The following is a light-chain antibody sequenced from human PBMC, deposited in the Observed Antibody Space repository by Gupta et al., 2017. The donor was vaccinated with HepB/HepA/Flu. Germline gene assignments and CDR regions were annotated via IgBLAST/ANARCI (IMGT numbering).Light chain of an antibody. V-gene: IGLV1-44*01. Sequence: QSVLTQPPSASGTPGQRVTISCSGSSSNIGSNTVNWYRQLPGTAPKLLIYNNNQRPSGVPARFSGSKSGTSASLAISGLQSEDEADYYCATWDDSPWSGVFGGGTKLTVL. CDR2: NNN. CDR1: SSNIGSNT. J-gene: IGLJ2*01. CDR3: ATWDDSPWSGV.